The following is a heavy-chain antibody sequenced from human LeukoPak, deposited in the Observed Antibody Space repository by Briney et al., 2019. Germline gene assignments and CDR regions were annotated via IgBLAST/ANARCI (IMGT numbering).Heavy chain of an antibody. V-gene: IGHV1-46*01. Sequence: ASVKVSCKASGGTFTGYYMHWVRQAPGQGLEWMGIINPSGGSTSYAQKFQGRVTMTRDMSTSTVYMELSSLRSEDTAVYYCARGGGLGYYYMDVWGKGTTVTVSS. D-gene: IGHD6-19*01. CDR3: ARGGGLGYYYMDV. CDR1: GGTFTGYY. J-gene: IGHJ6*03. CDR2: INPSGGST.